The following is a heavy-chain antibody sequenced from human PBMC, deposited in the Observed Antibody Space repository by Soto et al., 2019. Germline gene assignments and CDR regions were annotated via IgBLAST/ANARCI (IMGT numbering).Heavy chain of an antibody. CDR1: GFSLSTSGVG. CDR3: APSPWTGTKAYFDY. Sequence: QITLKESTPTLVKPTQTLTLTCTFSGFSLSTSGVGVGWIRQPPGKALEWLALMYWDDDRRYRPSLKSRHTIPKDTTKNQVVLTMTNIDPVDTATYCCAPSPWTGTKAYFDYWGQGTLVTVSS. CDR2: MYWDDDR. D-gene: IGHD1-1*01. J-gene: IGHJ4*02. V-gene: IGHV2-5*02.